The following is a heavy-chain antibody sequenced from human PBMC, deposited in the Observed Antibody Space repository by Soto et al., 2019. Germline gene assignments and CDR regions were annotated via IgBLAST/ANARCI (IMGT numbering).Heavy chain of an antibody. CDR3: ARDGRYGDPVNWFDL. D-gene: IGHD4-17*01. CDR2: ISTAGST. CDR1: GGSISNYH. V-gene: IGHV4-4*07. Sequence: SETLSLTCTASGGSISNYHWNWIRQPAGKGLEWIGHISTAGSTRYNPSLNSRLTMSLDTSNNQFSLKLNSVTAADTAIYYCARDGRYGDPVNWFDLWGPGTLVTVSS. J-gene: IGHJ5*02.